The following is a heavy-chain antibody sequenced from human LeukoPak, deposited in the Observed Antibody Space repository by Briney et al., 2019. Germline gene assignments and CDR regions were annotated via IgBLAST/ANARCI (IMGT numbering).Heavy chain of an antibody. D-gene: IGHD3-3*01. CDR2: IKEDGSEK. J-gene: IGHJ4*02. Sequence: GGSLRLSCAASGFTFSSYWMSWVRQAPGKGLEWVANIKEDGSEKYYVDSVKGRLTISRDTAKSSLYLQMNSLRAEDTAVYYCARVGSGYYTDYWGQGTLVTVSS. CDR1: GFTFSSYW. V-gene: IGHV3-7*02. CDR3: ARVGSGYYTDY.